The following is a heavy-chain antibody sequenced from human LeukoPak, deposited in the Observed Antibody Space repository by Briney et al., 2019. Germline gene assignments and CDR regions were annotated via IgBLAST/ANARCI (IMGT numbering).Heavy chain of an antibody. CDR2: TYYRSKWYN. CDR1: GGSVSSNSAA. CDR3: ARGGMYSSGWYLVYHYYGMDV. Sequence: SQTLSLTCAVSGGSVSSNSAAWNWIRQSPSRGLEWLGRTYYRSKWYNDYAVSVKSRITINPDTSKNQFSLQLNSVTPEDTAVYYCARGGMYSSGWYLVYHYYGMDVWGKGTTVTVSS. J-gene: IGHJ6*04. D-gene: IGHD6-19*01. V-gene: IGHV6-1*01.